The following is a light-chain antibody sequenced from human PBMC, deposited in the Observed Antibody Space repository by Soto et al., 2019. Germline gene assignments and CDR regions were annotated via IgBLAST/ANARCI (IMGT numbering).Light chain of an antibody. CDR2: AAS. V-gene: IGKV1-8*01. Sequence: AIRMTQSPSSVSVSTGDRVTITCRASQDISSYLAWYQQRPGKAPKFLIYAASTLESGVPSRFSGSGFGTEFTLTISGLQPEDSATYYCQQYERYSTFGQGTKVDIK. CDR3: QQYERYST. J-gene: IGKJ1*01. CDR1: QDISSY.